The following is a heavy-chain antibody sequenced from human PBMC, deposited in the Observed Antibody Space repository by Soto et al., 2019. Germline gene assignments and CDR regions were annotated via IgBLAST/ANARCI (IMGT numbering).Heavy chain of an antibody. J-gene: IGHJ6*03. D-gene: IGHD2-2*01. CDR3: ARDMLDIVVVPAALYYYYYMDV. Sequence: GGSLRLSCAASGFTFSSYWMHWVRQAPGKGLVWVSRINSDGSSTSYADSVKGRFTISRDNAKNTLYLQMNSLRAEDTAVYYCARDMLDIVVVPAALYYYYYMDVWGKGTTVTVSS. CDR2: INSDGSST. V-gene: IGHV3-74*01. CDR1: GFTFSSYW.